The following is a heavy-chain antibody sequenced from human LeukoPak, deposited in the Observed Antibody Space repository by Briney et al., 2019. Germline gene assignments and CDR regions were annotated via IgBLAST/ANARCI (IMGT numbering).Heavy chain of an antibody. CDR3: ARGGPWYYDTSGAPFDY. J-gene: IGHJ4*02. Sequence: SETLSLTCAVYGGSLSGYYWSWIRQPPGKGLEWIGEINHSGSTNYNPSLKSRVTISVDTSKNQFSLNLNSLTAADTAVYYCARGGPWYYDTSGAPFDYWGQGILVTVSS. CDR1: GGSLSGYY. V-gene: IGHV4-34*01. CDR2: INHSGST. D-gene: IGHD3-22*01.